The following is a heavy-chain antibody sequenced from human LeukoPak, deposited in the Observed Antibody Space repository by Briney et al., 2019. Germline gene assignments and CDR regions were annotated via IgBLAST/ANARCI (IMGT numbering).Heavy chain of an antibody. CDR3: ARVTMVRGVIIPHFDY. J-gene: IGHJ4*02. CDR1: GYTFTGYY. V-gene: IGHV1-2*02. D-gene: IGHD3-10*01. Sequence: ASVKVSCKASGYTFTGYYMHWVRQAPGQGLEWMGWINPNSGGTNYAQKFQGRVTMTRDTSISTAYMELSRLRSDDTAVYYCARVTMVRGVIIPHFDYWGQGTLVTVSS. CDR2: INPNSGGT.